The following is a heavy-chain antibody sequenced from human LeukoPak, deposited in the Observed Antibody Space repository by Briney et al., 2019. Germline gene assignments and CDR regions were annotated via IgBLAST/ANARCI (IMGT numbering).Heavy chain of an antibody. Sequence: GRSLRLSCAASGFTFSSYAMSWVRQAPGKGLEWVSAISGSGGRTYYADSGEGRFTISRDNSKNTLYLQMNSLRAEDTAVYYGAKNERIVVVPAAMAGYYYGMDVWGQGTTVTVSS. CDR3: AKNERIVVVPAAMAGYYYGMDV. D-gene: IGHD2-2*01. CDR2: ISGSGGRT. J-gene: IGHJ6*02. V-gene: IGHV3-23*01. CDR1: GFTFSSYA.